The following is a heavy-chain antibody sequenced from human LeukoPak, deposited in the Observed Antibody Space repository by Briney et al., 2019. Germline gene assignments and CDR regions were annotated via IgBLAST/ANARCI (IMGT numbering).Heavy chain of an antibody. V-gene: IGHV1-2*02. D-gene: IGHD3-22*01. CDR2: INPNSGGT. CDR3: ARGPYYYDSSGLYNFDY. Sequence: ASMKVSCKASGYTFTSYGISWVRQAPGQGLEWMGWINPNSGGTNYAQKFQGRVTMTRDTSISTAYMELSRLRSDDTAVYYCARGPYYYDSSGLYNFDYWGQGTLVTVSS. CDR1: GYTFTSYG. J-gene: IGHJ4*02.